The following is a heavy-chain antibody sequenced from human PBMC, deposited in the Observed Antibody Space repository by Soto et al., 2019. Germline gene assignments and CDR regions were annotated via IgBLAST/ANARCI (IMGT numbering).Heavy chain of an antibody. CDR1: GGSINTYY. CDR3: ARDQRGGGLDGMDV. Sequence: SETLSLTCTVSGGSINTYYWTWIRQPPGKGLEWIGYIYYSGGTNYHPSLKSRVTISVDTSKNQFSLKLSSVTAADTAVYYCARDQRGGGLDGMDVWGQGTTVTVSS. CDR2: IYYSGGT. V-gene: IGHV4-59*01. D-gene: IGHD6-25*01. J-gene: IGHJ6*02.